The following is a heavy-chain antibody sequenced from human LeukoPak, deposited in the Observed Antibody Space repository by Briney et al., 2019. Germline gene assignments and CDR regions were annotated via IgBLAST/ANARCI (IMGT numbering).Heavy chain of an antibody. Sequence: ASVTVSCKASGYTFTSYAMYWVRQAPGQRLEWMGWINAGNGNTKYSQKFQGRVTITRDTSASTAYMELSSLRSEDTAVYYCARVGGSYYYYGMDVWGQGTTVTVSS. CDR3: ARVGGSYYYYGMDV. D-gene: IGHD1-26*01. J-gene: IGHJ6*02. V-gene: IGHV1-3*01. CDR2: INAGNGNT. CDR1: GYTFTSYA.